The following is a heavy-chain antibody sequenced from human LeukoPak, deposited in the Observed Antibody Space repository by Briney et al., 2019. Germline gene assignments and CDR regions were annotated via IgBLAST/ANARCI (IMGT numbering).Heavy chain of an antibody. CDR2: ISGSGGST. Sequence: GGSLRLSCAASGFTFSSYAMSWVRQAPGKGLEWVSAISGSGGSTYYADSVKGRFTISRDNSKNTLYLQMNSLRAEDTAVYYCARDGGDYSNYADYFDYWGQGTLVTVSS. D-gene: IGHD4-11*01. CDR3: ARDGGDYSNYADYFDY. CDR1: GFTFSSYA. J-gene: IGHJ4*02. V-gene: IGHV3-23*01.